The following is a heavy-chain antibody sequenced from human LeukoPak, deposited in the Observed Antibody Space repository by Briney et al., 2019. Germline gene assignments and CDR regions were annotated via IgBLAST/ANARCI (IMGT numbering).Heavy chain of an antibody. CDR2: INPNSGGT. J-gene: IGHJ6*03. D-gene: IGHD4-17*01. Sequence: ASVKVSCKASGYTFTGYYMHWVRQAPGQGLEWMGWINPNSGGTNYAQKFQGRVTMTRDTSISTAYMELSRLRSDDTAVYYCARDLTVTTSIYYYYYMDVWGKGTTVTVSS. CDR3: ARDLTVTTSIYYYYYMDV. V-gene: IGHV1-2*02. CDR1: GYTFTGYY.